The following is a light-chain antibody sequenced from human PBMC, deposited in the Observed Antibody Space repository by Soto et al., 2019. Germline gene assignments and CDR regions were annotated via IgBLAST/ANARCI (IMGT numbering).Light chain of an antibody. CDR3: QQRNIWPPVT. J-gene: IGKJ5*01. V-gene: IGKV3D-20*02. CDR2: GAF. CDR1: QSVSSSY. Sequence: EIVFTHSPVTLSCSRVERATLSCRPIQSVSSSYLAWYQQKPGQAPRLLIYGAFNRATGIPARFSGSGSGADFTLTISSLEPEDFAVYYCQQRNIWPPVTFGQGTRLEIK.